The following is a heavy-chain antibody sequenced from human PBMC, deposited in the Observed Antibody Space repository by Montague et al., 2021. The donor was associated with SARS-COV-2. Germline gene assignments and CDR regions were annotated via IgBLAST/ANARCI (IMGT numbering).Heavy chain of an antibody. CDR2: INHSGST. Sequence: SETLSLTCAVYGGSFSGYYWTWIRQPPGKGLEWIGEINHSGSTTXSPSLKSRVTISVDTSKSQFSLRLSSVTAADTAIYYCARGLSGSYSGGWAPVALFDFYHHMDVWDTGTMVTVSS. V-gene: IGHV4-34*01. J-gene: IGHJ6*03. D-gene: IGHD6-25*01. CDR3: ARGLSGSYSGGWAPVALFDFYHHMDV. CDR1: GGSFSGYY.